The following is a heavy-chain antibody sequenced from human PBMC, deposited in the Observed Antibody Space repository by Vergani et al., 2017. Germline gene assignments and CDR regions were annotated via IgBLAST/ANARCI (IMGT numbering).Heavy chain of an antibody. CDR1: GGSISSYY. J-gene: IGHJ6*03. CDR2: IYYSGST. Sequence: QVQLQESGPGLVKPSETLSLTCTVSGGSISSYYWSWIRQPPGKGLEWIGYIYYSGSTNYNPSLKSLVTISVDTSKNQFSLKLSSVTAADTAVYYCARVDYYYYYMDVWGKGTTVTVSS. V-gene: IGHV4-59*01. CDR3: ARVDYYYYYMDV.